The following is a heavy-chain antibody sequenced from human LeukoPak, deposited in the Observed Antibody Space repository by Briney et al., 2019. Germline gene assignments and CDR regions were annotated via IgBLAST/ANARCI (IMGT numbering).Heavy chain of an antibody. CDR3: ARSIAAAGTRDY. CDR1: GGSISSGDYY. D-gene: IGHD6-13*01. Sequence: SETLSLTCTVSGGSISSGDYYWSWIRQPPGKGLEWIGYIYYSGSTYYNPSLKSRVTISVDTSKNQFSLKLSSVTAADTAVYYCARSIAAAGTRDYWGQGTLVTVSS. V-gene: IGHV4-30-4*01. J-gene: IGHJ4*02. CDR2: IYYSGST.